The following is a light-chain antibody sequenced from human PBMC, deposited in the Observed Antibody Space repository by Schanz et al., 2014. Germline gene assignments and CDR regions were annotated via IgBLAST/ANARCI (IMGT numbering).Light chain of an antibody. CDR3: QQSYSTPRT. CDR2: AAS. J-gene: IGKJ3*01. V-gene: IGKV1-9*01. CDR1: QGVGSY. Sequence: QLTQSPSSLSASVGDRVTITCRASQGVGSYVAWYQQKPGKAPNLLIYAASTLQSGVPSRFSGSGSGTDFTLTISSLQPEDFATYYCQQSYSTPRTFGPGTKVDIK.